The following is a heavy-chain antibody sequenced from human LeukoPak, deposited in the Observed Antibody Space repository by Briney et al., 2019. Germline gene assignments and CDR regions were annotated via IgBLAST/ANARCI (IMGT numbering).Heavy chain of an antibody. CDR1: GFTFSTSW. V-gene: IGHV3-74*01. CDR3: ARVEYDTTANNWFDP. J-gene: IGHJ5*02. Sequence: GGSLRFSCAASGFTFSTSWMHWVRQAPGKGLVWVSRINPDGSSTSYADSVKGRFTISRDNAKNTPYLQMNSLRAEDTAVYYCARVEYDTTANNWFDPWGQGTLVTVSS. CDR2: INPDGSST. D-gene: IGHD3-22*01.